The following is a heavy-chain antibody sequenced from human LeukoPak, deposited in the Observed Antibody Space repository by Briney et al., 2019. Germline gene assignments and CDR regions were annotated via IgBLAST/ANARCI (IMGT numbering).Heavy chain of an antibody. CDR2: INPSGGST. V-gene: IGHV1-46*01. D-gene: IGHD4-23*01. CDR1: GYTFTSYY. Sequence: GASVKVSCKASGYTFTSYYMHWVRQAPGQGLEWMGIINPSGGSTSYAQKFQGRVTMTRDTSTSTVYMELSSLRSEDTAVYYCAREALSDYGGTDGWFDPWGQGTLVTVSS. J-gene: IGHJ5*02. CDR3: AREALSDYGGTDGWFDP.